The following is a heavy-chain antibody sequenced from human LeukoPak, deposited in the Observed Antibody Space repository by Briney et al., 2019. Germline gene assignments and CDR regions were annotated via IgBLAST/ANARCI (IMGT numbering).Heavy chain of an antibody. CDR2: INWNGGST. CDR3: ARDPGYYGSGTRGAFDI. CDR1: GFTFDDYG. Sequence: GGSLRLSCAASGFTFDDYGMSWVRQAPGKGLEWVSGINWNGGSTGYADSVKGRFTISRDNAKNSLYLQMNSLRAEDTALYYCARDPGYYGSGTRGAFDIWGQGTMVTVSS. V-gene: IGHV3-20*04. D-gene: IGHD3-10*01. J-gene: IGHJ3*02.